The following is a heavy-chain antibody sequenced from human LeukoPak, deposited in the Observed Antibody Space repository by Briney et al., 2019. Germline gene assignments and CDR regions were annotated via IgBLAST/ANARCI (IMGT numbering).Heavy chain of an antibody. Sequence: SETLSLTCTVSGGSISTCYWSWIRQPPGKGLEWIGYIYNSGSTNYNPSLQSRVTISVDTSKNQFSLRLTSVTAADTAVYYCAKAVAAAGRFGFDPWGQGTLVTVSS. D-gene: IGHD6-13*01. CDR2: IYNSGST. CDR1: GGSISTCY. CDR3: AKAVAAAGRFGFDP. J-gene: IGHJ5*02. V-gene: IGHV4-59*01.